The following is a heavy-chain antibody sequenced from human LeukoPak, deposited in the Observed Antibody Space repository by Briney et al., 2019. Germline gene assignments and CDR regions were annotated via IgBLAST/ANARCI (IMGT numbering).Heavy chain of an antibody. CDR3: ASLSYGDYDFDY. J-gene: IGHJ4*02. CDR1: GFTVSSNY. D-gene: IGHD4-17*01. Sequence: PGGSLRLSCAASGFTVSSNYMSWVRQAPGKGLEWVSVIYSGGSTYYADSVKGRFTISRDNSKNTLYLQMNSLRAEDTAVYYCASLSYGDYDFDYWGQGTLVTVFS. CDR2: IYSGGST. V-gene: IGHV3-66*01.